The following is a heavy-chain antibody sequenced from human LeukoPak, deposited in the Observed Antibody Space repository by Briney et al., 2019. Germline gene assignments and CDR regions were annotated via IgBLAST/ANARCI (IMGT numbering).Heavy chain of an antibody. CDR1: GFTFSSYA. Sequence: GGSLRLSCAASGFTFSSYAMSWVRQAPGKGLEWVSAISGSGGSTYYADSVKGRFTISRDNSRNTLYLQMNSLRAEDTAVYYCAKVFKRGSSGWYSYFDYWGQGTLVTVSS. V-gene: IGHV3-23*01. CDR3: AKVFKRGSSGWYSYFDY. J-gene: IGHJ4*02. CDR2: ISGSGGST. D-gene: IGHD6-19*01.